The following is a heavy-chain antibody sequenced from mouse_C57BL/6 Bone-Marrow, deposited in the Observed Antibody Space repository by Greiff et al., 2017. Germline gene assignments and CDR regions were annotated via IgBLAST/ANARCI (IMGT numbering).Heavy chain of an antibody. Sequence: QVQLQQPGAELVTPGASVKLSCTASGYPFTSSWMHWVKQRPGQGLGWIGMIHPNSGSTNYNEKFKSKATLTVAKSSSTAYMQLSSLTSEDSAVYYCSGVVFAYWGQGTLVTVSA. D-gene: IGHD1-1*02. J-gene: IGHJ3*01. V-gene: IGHV1-64*01. CDR2: IHPNSGST. CDR1: GYPFTSSW. CDR3: SGVVFAY.